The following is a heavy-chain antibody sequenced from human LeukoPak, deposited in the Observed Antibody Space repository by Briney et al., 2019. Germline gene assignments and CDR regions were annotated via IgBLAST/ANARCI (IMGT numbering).Heavy chain of an antibody. CDR2: IWYDGSHT. V-gene: IGHV3-33*01. J-gene: IGHJ4*02. CDR3: APDHGGY. Sequence: PGGSLRLSCAASGFTFSSYGMHWVRQAPGKGLEWVAIIWYDGSHTYYADSVKGRFTISRDNSKNTLYLQMNSLRVEDTAFYYCAPDHGGYWGQGTLVTVSS. CDR1: GFTFSSYG. D-gene: IGHD3-16*01.